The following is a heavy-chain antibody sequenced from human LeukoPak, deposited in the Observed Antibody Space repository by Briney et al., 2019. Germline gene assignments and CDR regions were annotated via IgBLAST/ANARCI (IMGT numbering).Heavy chain of an antibody. J-gene: IGHJ4*02. D-gene: IGHD6-19*01. CDR2: INHSGST. CDR3: AGELTVAGKTIFDY. Sequence: SETLSLTCAVYGGSFSGYYWSWIRQPPGKGPEWIGEINHSGSTNYNPSLKSRVTISVDTSKNQFSLKLTSVTAADTAVYYCAGELTVAGKTIFDYWGQGILVTVSS. V-gene: IGHV4-34*01. CDR1: GGSFSGYY.